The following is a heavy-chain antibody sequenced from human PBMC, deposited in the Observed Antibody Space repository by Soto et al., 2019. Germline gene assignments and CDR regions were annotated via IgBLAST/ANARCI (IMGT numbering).Heavy chain of an antibody. CDR1: GCTIYNYA. CDR2: NCVNGGST. D-gene: IGHD3-10*01. Sequence: PGGSLRLSCVASGCTIYNYAMHWVRQAPGKGLEWVAANCVNGGSTYYADSVRGRFNISRDNSKNTLYLQMNSLRAEDTAVYYCAKDPGGEFDHWGQGTLVTVSS. V-gene: IGHV3-23*01. CDR3: AKDPGGEFDH. J-gene: IGHJ5*02.